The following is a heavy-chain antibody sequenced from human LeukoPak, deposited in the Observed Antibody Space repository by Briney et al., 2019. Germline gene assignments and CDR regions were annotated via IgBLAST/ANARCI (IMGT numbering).Heavy chain of an antibody. V-gene: IGHV4-59*01. CDR1: GASLSSYC. J-gene: IGHJ4*02. D-gene: IGHD3-3*01. CDR2: ISDTGKT. Sequence: SETLSLTCNVSGASLSSYCWGWIRQSPGKGLEWLGYISDTGKTDHNPSLKSRGTLSLDMSKNQFSLRLTSVTAADTAVYYCVTGYYEPFDNWGQGTLVFVSS. CDR3: VTGYYEPFDN.